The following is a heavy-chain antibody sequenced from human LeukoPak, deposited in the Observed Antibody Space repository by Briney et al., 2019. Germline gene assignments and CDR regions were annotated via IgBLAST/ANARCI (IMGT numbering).Heavy chain of an antibody. D-gene: IGHD5-18*01. CDR3: AKDNRFNFGYYFDY. Sequence: GGSLRLSCAASGFSFSTCAMSWVRQAPGKGLEWVSTISGSGGTTYYADSVKGRFTISRDNSKNTLYLQMNSLRAEDTAVYYCAKDNRFNFGYYFDYWGQGTLVTVSS. V-gene: IGHV3-23*01. CDR2: ISGSGGTT. J-gene: IGHJ4*02. CDR1: GFSFSTCA.